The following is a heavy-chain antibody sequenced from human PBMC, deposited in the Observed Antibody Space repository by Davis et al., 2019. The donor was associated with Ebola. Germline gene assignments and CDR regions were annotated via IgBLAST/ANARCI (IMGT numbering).Heavy chain of an antibody. J-gene: IGHJ6*02. CDR3: ARGGYCTGGVCYTPGYYGMDV. Sequence: GGSLRLSCAASGFTFSSYSMNWVRQAPGKGLEWVSYISSSSSTIYYADSVKGRFTISRDNAKNSLYLQMNSLRDEDTAVYYCARGGYCTGGVCYTPGYYGMDVWGQGTTVTVSS. CDR1: GFTFSSYS. D-gene: IGHD2-8*02. V-gene: IGHV3-48*02. CDR2: ISSSSSTI.